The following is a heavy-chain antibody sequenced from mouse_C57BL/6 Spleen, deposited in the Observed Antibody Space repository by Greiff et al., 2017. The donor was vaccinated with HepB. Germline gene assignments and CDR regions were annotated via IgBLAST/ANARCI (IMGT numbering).Heavy chain of an antibody. D-gene: IGHD6-1*01. CDR2: ISSGSSTI. CDR1: GFTFSDYG. J-gene: IGHJ4*01. V-gene: IGHV5-17*01. CDR3: ARSDLLTAMDY. Sequence: EVKLLESGGGLVKPGGSLKLSCAASGFTFSDYGMHWVRQAPEKGLEWVAYISSGSSTIYYADTVKGRFTISRDNAKNTLFLPMTSLRSEDTAMYYCARSDLLTAMDYWGQGTSVTVSS.